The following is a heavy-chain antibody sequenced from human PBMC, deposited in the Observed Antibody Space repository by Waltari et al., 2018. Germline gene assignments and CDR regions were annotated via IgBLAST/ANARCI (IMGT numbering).Heavy chain of an antibody. CDR2: ITSGGGDT. D-gene: IGHD6-19*01. J-gene: IGHJ4*02. V-gene: IGHV3-23*01. Sequence: QLLGSGGGWRQAGGSLRLACAAPGFTFSHYAMSWVRPAPGKGPEWVSGITSGGGDTYYTDSVRGRFTISRDNSKNTVYLQMNSLRHEDTAVYYCAKEIYRIGRPCFDYWGQGVRVTVSS. CDR3: AKEIYRIGRPCFDY. CDR1: GFTFSHYA.